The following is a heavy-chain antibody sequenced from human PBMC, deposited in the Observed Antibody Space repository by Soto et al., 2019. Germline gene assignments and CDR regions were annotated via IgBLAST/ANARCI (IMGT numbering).Heavy chain of an antibody. Sequence: ESGGGVVQPGRSLRLSCAASGFNFGGYGMHWVRQAPGKGLEWVAITRHDGSNTYYADSVRGRFTISRDNSKNTLYLQMNSLTVEDTAVYYCARDGVGATTYFGYFDYWGQGPLITVSS. J-gene: IGHJ4*02. CDR2: TRHDGSNT. D-gene: IGHD1-26*01. CDR3: ARDGVGATTYFGYFDY. CDR1: GFNFGGYG. V-gene: IGHV3-33*01.